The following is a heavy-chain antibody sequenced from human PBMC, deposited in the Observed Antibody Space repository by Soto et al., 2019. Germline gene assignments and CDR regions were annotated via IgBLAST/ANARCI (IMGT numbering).Heavy chain of an antibody. Sequence: QVQLVQSGAEVKKPGASVKVSCKASGYTFTSYDINWVRQATGQGLEWMGWMNPNSGNTGYAQKFQGRVTMTRNTSIGTAYMELSSLRSEDTAVYYCARRGYSSSWYYYYYYGMEVWGQGTTVTVSS. D-gene: IGHD6-13*01. CDR2: MNPNSGNT. CDR1: GYTFTSYD. J-gene: IGHJ6*02. V-gene: IGHV1-8*01. CDR3: ARRGYSSSWYYYYYYGMEV.